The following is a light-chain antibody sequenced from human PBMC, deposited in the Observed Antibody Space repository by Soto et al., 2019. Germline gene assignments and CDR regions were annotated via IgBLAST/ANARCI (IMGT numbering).Light chain of an antibody. V-gene: IGKV1-5*03. J-gene: IGKJ1*01. Sequence: EIHRTQAPSTLSRSVGYMVTITGHASQTISSWLAWYHQQPANAPTLLIYKAFTLKSGVPPRFSGSGSGTAYTPHISSLQHADFVNYYCHNYNSHSEAFGQGTKVDIK. CDR2: KAF. CDR3: HNYNSHSEA. CDR1: QTISSW.